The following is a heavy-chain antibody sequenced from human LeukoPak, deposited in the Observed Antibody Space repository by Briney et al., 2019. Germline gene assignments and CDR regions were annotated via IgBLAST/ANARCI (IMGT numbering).Heavy chain of an antibody. CDR2: IYHSGST. CDR3: ARVLSSSSKVFDY. J-gene: IGHJ4*02. Sequence: SETLSLTCNVSGGSISSYYWSWIRQPPGKGLEWIGDIYHSGSTNYNTSLKSRVTISVDRSKNQFSLKVSSVTAADTAVYYCARVLSSSSKVFDYWGQGTLVTVSS. V-gene: IGHV4-59*01. D-gene: IGHD6-6*01. CDR1: GGSISSYY.